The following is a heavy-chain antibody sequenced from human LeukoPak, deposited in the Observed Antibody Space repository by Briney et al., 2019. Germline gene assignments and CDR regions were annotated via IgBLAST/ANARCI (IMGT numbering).Heavy chain of an antibody. Sequence: PSETLSLTXTVSGGSISSSSYYWGWIRQPPGKGLEWIGSIYYSGSTYYNPSLKSRVTISVDTSKNQSSLKLSSVTAADTAVYYCARQRGLLLRYWDYWGQGTLVTVSS. J-gene: IGHJ4*02. CDR3: ARQRGLLLRYWDY. CDR1: GGSISSSSYY. V-gene: IGHV4-39*01. D-gene: IGHD2-15*01. CDR2: IYYSGST.